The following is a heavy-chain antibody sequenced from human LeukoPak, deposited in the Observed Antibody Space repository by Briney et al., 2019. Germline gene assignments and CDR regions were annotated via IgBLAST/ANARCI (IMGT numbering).Heavy chain of an antibody. V-gene: IGHV3-23*01. CDR3: ARVSVGATRALDY. D-gene: IGHD1-26*01. CDR1: GLTFSTYA. J-gene: IGHJ4*02. Sequence: GGSLRLSCAASGLTFSTYAMSWVRQAPGKGLEWVSAISDSGGHTYYADSVEGRFTISRDNSKNSLYLQMNSLRAEDTAVYYCARVSVGATRALDYWGQGTLVTVSS. CDR2: ISDSGGHT.